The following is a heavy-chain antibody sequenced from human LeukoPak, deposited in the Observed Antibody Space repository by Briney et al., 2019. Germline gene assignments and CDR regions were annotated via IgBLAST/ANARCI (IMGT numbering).Heavy chain of an antibody. D-gene: IGHD2-15*01. CDR3: ARYCSGGTCKLGYYYYGMDV. CDR1: GFXFSNYG. J-gene: IGHJ6*02. V-gene: IGHV3-33*01. CDR2: MWYDGSIK. Sequence: PGRSLRLSCAASGFXFSNYGMHWVRQAPGKGLEWVAVMWYDGSIKYYADSVKGRFSISRDNSKNTLYLQMNSLRAEDTAVYYCARYCSGGTCKLGYYYYGMDVWGQGTTVTVSS.